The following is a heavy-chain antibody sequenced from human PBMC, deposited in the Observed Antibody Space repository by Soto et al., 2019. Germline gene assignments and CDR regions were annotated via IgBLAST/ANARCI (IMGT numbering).Heavy chain of an antibody. CDR3: ARGYDYYYYYMDV. V-gene: IGHV1-18*01. D-gene: IGHD5-12*01. CDR2: ISAYNGNT. CDR1: GYTFTSYG. Sequence: GASVKVSCKASGYTFTSYGISWVRQAPGQGLEWMGWISAYNGNTNYAQKLQGRVTMTRNTSISTAYMELSSLRSEDTAVYYCARGYDYYYYYMDVWGKGTTVTVSS. J-gene: IGHJ6*03.